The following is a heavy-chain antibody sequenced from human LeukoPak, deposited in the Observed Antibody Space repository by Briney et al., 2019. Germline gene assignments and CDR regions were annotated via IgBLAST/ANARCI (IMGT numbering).Heavy chain of an antibody. Sequence: GGSLRLSCAASGFTFSSYAMSWVRQAPGKGLEWVSAISGSGGSTYYADSVKGRFTISGDNSKNTLYLQMNSLRAEDTAVYYCAKAKISWRYYFDYWGQGTLVTVSS. V-gene: IGHV3-23*01. CDR1: GFTFSSYA. J-gene: IGHJ4*02. CDR3: AKAKISWRYYFDY. D-gene: IGHD2-15*01. CDR2: ISGSGGST.